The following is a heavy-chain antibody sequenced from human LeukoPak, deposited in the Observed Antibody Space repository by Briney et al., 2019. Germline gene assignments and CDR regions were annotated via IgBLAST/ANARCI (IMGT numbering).Heavy chain of an antibody. CDR3: ARGPCSGGSCYLFY. J-gene: IGHJ4*02. V-gene: IGHV4-34*01. CDR1: GGSFSDYY. D-gene: IGHD2-15*01. Sequence: SETLSLTCAVYGGSFSDYYWSWIRQPPGKGLEWIGEINHSGSINYNPSLTSRVTISVDTSKNQFSLKLISVTAADTAAYYCARGPCSGGSCYLFYWGQGNLVTVSP. CDR2: INHSGSI.